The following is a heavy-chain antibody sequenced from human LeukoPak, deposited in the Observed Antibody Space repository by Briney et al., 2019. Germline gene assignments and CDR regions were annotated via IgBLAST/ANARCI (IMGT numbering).Heavy chain of an antibody. J-gene: IGHJ4*02. D-gene: IGHD3-3*01. CDR2: IYSGDSGT. CDR1: GFTVSTNY. CDR3: VKAQYDFWSGLDY. V-gene: IGHV3-53*05. Sequence: PGGSLRLSCAASGFTVSTNYMNWVRQTPGKGLEWVSTIYSGDSGTYYADSVKGRFTVSRDNSKNTLYLQMSSLRTEDTAIYYCVKAQYDFWSGLDYWGQGTLVTVSS.